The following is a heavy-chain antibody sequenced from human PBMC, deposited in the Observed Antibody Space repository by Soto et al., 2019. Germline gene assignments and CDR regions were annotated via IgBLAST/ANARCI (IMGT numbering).Heavy chain of an antibody. V-gene: IGHV1-3*01. CDR1: GYTFTSYA. D-gene: IGHD2-2*01. CDR3: ARNHYCSSTSCYYGPYYYGMDV. CDR2: INAGNGNT. J-gene: IGHJ6*02. Sequence: ASVKVSCKASGYTFTSYAMHWVSQAPGQRLEWMGWINAGNGNTKYSQKFQGRVTITRDTSASTAYMELSSLRSEDTAVYYCARNHYCSSTSCYYGPYYYGMDVWGQGTTVTVSS.